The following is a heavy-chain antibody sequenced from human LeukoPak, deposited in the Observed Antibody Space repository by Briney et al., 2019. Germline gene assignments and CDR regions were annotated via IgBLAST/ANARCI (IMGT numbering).Heavy chain of an antibody. CDR3: AKDHYSSWTAGSSWPNNFDY. CDR1: GFTFSSYA. V-gene: IGHV3-23*01. Sequence: GSLRLSCEASGFTFSSYAMSWVRRLPGKGLEWVSAISGGGGGTYYVDSVKGRFTISRDNSKNTLYLQMSSLRAGDTAVYYCAKDHYSSWTAGSSWPNNFDYWGQGTLITVSS. J-gene: IGHJ4*02. D-gene: IGHD6-13*01. CDR2: ISGGGGGT.